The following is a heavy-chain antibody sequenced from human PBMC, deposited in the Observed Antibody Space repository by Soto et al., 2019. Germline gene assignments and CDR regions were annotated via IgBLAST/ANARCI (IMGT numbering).Heavy chain of an antibody. V-gene: IGHV1-69*06. CDR2: IIPIFGTA. CDR3: ASDRGDGGHTPAGSYDY. Sequence: SVKVSCKASGGTFRSYAISWVRQAPGQGLEWMGGIIPIFGTANYAQKFQGRVTITADKSTSTAYMELSSLGSEDTAVYYCASDRGDGGHTPAGSYDYWGQGTLVTVSS. D-gene: IGHD2-2*01. CDR1: GGTFRSYA. J-gene: IGHJ4*02.